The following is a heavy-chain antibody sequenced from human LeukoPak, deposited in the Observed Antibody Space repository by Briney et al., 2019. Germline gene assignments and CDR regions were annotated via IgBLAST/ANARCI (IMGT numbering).Heavy chain of an antibody. CDR3: ARADIVVVVAAEFDP. J-gene: IGHJ5*02. V-gene: IGHV4-39*01. D-gene: IGHD2-15*01. Sequence: SETLSLTCTVSGASISSSSYYWGWIRQPPGKGLEWIGSIYYSGSTYYNPSLKSRVTISVDTSKNQFSLKLSSVTAADTAVYYCARADIVVVVAAEFDPWGQGTLVTVSS. CDR2: IYYSGST. CDR1: GASISSSSYY.